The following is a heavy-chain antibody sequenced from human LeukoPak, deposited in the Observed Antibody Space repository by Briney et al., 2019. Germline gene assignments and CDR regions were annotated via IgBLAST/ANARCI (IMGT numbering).Heavy chain of an antibody. CDR3: ARVRTYYYDSSGYLMGY. CDR2: INTNTGNP. Sequence: ASVKVSCKASGYTFTSYAMNWVRQAPGQGLEWMGWINTNTGNPTYAQGFTGRFVFSLDTSVSTAYLQISSLKAEDAAVYYCARVRTYYYDSSGYLMGYWGQGTLVTVSS. V-gene: IGHV7-4-1*02. J-gene: IGHJ4*02. CDR1: GYTFTSYA. D-gene: IGHD3-22*01.